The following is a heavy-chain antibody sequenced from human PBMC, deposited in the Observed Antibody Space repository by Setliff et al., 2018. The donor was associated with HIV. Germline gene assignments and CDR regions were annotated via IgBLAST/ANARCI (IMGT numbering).Heavy chain of an antibody. Sequence: PGGSLRLSCAASGFSFSTYAMGWVRQAPGKGLEWVSTVGAVGSPKFYAESVKGRFTISKDNSKNTLYLQMTSLREEDTAVYYCAKVLLFGVDVFDIWGQGTMVTVSS. V-gene: IGHV3-23*01. J-gene: IGHJ3*02. CDR2: VGAVGSPK. CDR3: AKVLLFGVDVFDI. D-gene: IGHD3-10*02. CDR1: GFSFSTYA.